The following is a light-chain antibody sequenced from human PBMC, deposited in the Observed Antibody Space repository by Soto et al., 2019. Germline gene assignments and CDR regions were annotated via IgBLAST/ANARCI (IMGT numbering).Light chain of an antibody. CDR2: KAS. Sequence: DIQMTQSPSTLSASVGDRVTITCRASQSISTWLAWYQQKPGKAPNLLIYKASSLESGVPSRFSGSGSGTEFSLTISSLQPDDFATYYCQHYISYPWTFGQGTKVEIK. CDR3: QHYISYPWT. J-gene: IGKJ1*01. CDR1: QSISTW. V-gene: IGKV1-5*03.